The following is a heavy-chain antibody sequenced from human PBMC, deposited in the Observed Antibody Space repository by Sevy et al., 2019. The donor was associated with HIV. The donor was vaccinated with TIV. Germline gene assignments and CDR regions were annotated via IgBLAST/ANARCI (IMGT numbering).Heavy chain of an antibody. CDR2: INPYSGGT. J-gene: IGHJ4*02. D-gene: IGHD2-21*02. Sequence: ASVKVSCKASGYTFNSFYIHLVRQAPGQALEWMGWINPYSGGTHYAQKFQGRVTLTRDTSISVAYMDLTSLRSNDTAVYYCVRDRFYGGDSVTFAGDFWGQGTLVTVSS. CDR1: GYTFNSFY. V-gene: IGHV1-2*02. CDR3: VRDRFYGGDSVTFAGDF.